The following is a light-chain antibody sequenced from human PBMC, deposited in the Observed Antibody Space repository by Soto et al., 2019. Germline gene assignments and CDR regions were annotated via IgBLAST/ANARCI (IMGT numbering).Light chain of an antibody. CDR3: NSYSXGPTLYL. V-gene: IGLV2-14*01. J-gene: IGLJ1*01. CDR1: STDVGGYNY. Sequence: QSVLTQPASVSGSPGQSITISCTGTSTDVGGYNYVSWYQQHPGKAPKLLISDVSNRPSGVSFRFSGSKSGNTASLTISGLQAEDEADYYCNSYSXGPTLYLFGTGTKVTVL. CDR2: DVS.